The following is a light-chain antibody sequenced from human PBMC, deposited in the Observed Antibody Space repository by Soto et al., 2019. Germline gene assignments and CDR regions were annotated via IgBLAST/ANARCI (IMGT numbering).Light chain of an antibody. V-gene: IGKV3-11*01. CDR3: QQRSDWPWT. CDR1: QSVSSF. Sequence: EIVLTQSPATLSLSPGERATLSCRASQSVSSFLAWYQHKPGQAPRLLIYDASNRATGVPARFSGSGSGTDFTLTISSLEPEDFAVYYCQQRSDWPWTFGQGTKVEL. CDR2: DAS. J-gene: IGKJ1*01.